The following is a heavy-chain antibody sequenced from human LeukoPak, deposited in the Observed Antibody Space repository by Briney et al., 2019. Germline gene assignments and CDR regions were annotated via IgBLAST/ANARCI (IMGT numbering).Heavy chain of an antibody. V-gene: IGHV3-23*01. D-gene: IGHD6-13*01. CDR2: VDGGGGT. CDR3: AKQSAGSAAWYSLHYDF. J-gene: IGHJ4*02. CDR1: GFTLSSYA. Sequence: GGSLRLSCAASGFTLSSYAMTWVRQAPGRGLEWVSSVDGGGGTYYADSVKGRFTISRDNSKDTLYLQMNGLRAEDTAVYFCAKQSAGSAAWYSLHYDFWGQGTLVTVSS.